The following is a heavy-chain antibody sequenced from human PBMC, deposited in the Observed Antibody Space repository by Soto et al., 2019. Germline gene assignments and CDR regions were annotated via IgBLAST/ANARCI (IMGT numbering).Heavy chain of an antibody. D-gene: IGHD1-7*01. Sequence: GASVKVSCKASGYTFAGYYMHWVRQAPGQGLEWMGWINPNSGGTNYAQKIQGRVTMTRDTSISTAYMELSRLRSDDTAVYYCASALTGTMLTYYYYYGMDVWGQGTTVTVSS. CDR1: GYTFAGYY. V-gene: IGHV1-2*02. CDR3: ASALTGTMLTYYYYYGMDV. CDR2: INPNSGGT. J-gene: IGHJ6*02.